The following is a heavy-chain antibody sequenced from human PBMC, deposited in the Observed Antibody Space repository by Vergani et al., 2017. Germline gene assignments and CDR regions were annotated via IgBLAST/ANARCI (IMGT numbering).Heavy chain of an antibody. V-gene: IGHV1-18*04. CDR2: ISAYNGNT. CDR1: GYTFTSYG. Sequence: QVQLVQSGAEVKKPGASVKVSCKASGYTFTSYGISWVRQAPGQGLEWMGWISAYNGNTNYAQKLQGIVTMTTDTSTSTAYMELRSLRSDDTAVYYCERDEYGMGYCSGGSCYAAGYWGQGTLVTVSS. J-gene: IGHJ4*02. D-gene: IGHD2-15*01. CDR3: ERDEYGMGYCSGGSCYAAGY.